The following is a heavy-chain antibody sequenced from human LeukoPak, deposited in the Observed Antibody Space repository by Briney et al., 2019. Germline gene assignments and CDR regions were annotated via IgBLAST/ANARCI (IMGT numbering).Heavy chain of an antibody. CDR3: ARADGQLRFLEWLLENDAFDI. CDR2: IKEDGSEK. CDR1: GFTFSSYW. Sequence: GGSLRLSCAASGFTFSSYWMSWVRQAPGKGLEWVANIKEDGSEKYYVDSVKGRFTISRDNSKNTLYLQMNSLRAEDTAVYYCARADGQLRFLEWLLENDAFDIWGQGTMVSVSS. V-gene: IGHV3-7*01. J-gene: IGHJ3*02. D-gene: IGHD3-3*01.